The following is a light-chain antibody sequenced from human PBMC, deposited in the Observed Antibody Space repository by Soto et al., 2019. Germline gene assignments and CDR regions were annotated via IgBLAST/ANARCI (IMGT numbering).Light chain of an antibody. CDR3: SSYAGSNNV. J-gene: IGLJ1*01. CDR1: SSDVGGYNY. V-gene: IGLV2-8*01. CDR2: EVS. Sequence: QSALTQPPSASGSPGQSVTISCTGTSSDVGGYNYVSWYQQHPGKAPKLMIYEVSKRPSGVPDRFSGSKSRNTASLTVSGLQAEDEADYYCSSYAGSNNVFGTGTKLTVL.